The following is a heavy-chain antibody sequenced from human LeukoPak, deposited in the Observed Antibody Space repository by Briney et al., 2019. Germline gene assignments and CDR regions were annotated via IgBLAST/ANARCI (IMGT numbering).Heavy chain of an antibody. CDR1: GGSISSGSHY. CDR2: IYISGGT. D-gene: IGHD3-3*01. V-gene: IGHV4-61*02. CDR3: ARGTWRYYDFWSGYRNENWFDP. J-gene: IGHJ5*02. Sequence: PSETLSLTCTVSGGSISSGSHYWSWIRQPAGKGLEWIGRIYISGGTNYNPSLKSRVTISVDTSKNQFSLKLSSVTAADTAVYYCARGTWRYYDFWSGYRNENWFDPWGQGTLVTVSS.